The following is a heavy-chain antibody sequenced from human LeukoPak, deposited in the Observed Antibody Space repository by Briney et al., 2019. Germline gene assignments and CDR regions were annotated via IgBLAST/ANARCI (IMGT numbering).Heavy chain of an antibody. V-gene: IGHV4-34*01. Sequence: SETLSLTCAVYGGSFSGYYWSWIRQPPGKGLEWIGEINHSGSTNYNPSLKSRVTISVDTSKNQFSLKLSSVTAADTAVYYCARCYGDYQDYWGQGTLVTVSS. CDR3: ARCYGDYQDY. D-gene: IGHD4-17*01. CDR2: INHSGST. J-gene: IGHJ4*02. CDR1: GGSFSGYY.